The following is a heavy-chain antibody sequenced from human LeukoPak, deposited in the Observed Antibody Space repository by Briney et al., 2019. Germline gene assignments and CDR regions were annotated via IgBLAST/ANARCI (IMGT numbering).Heavy chain of an antibody. Sequence: ASVKVSCKASGYTFTNDYMHWVRQAPGQGLEWMGIINPSGGSTSYAQKFQGRFTISRDNAKNTLYLQMNSLRAEDTAVYYCAKQQQPFIYYYYYMDVWGKGTTVTVSS. CDR2: INPSGGST. D-gene: IGHD6-13*01. CDR1: GYTFTNDY. J-gene: IGHJ6*03. V-gene: IGHV1-46*01. CDR3: AKQQQPFIYYYYYMDV.